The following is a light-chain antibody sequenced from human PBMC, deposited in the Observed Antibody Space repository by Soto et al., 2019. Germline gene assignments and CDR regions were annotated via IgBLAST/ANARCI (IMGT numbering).Light chain of an antibody. Sequence: EIVMTQSPATLSVSPGERATLSCRASQSVSTDLAWYQQKPGQAPRLLIYGASTRATGIPGRFSGSGSGTEFTXXIXXXXSEDXAVYXXXXXKDWPPNLTFGGGTKVEIK. CDR2: GAS. CDR1: QSVSTD. CDR3: XXXKDWPPNLT. V-gene: IGKV3-15*01. J-gene: IGKJ4*01.